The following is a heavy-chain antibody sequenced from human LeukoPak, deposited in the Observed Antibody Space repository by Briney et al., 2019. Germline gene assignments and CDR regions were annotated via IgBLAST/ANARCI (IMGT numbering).Heavy chain of an antibody. CDR2: INHSGST. D-gene: IGHD2-2*01. J-gene: IGHJ4*02. Sequence: SETLSLTCAVYGGSFSGYYWSWIRQPPGKGLEWIGEINHSGSTNHNPSLKSRVTISVDTSKNQFSLKLSSVTAADTAVYYCARSSTSCYTFDYWGQGTLVTVSS. CDR1: GGSFSGYY. V-gene: IGHV4-34*01. CDR3: ARSSTSCYTFDY.